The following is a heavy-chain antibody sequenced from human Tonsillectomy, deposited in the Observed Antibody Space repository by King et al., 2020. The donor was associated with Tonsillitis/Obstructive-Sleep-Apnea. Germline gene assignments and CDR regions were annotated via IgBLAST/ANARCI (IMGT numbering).Heavy chain of an antibody. J-gene: IGHJ4*02. CDR2: IFGDDNK. Sequence: TLKESGPTLVKRTQTLTLTCTFSGFSLTTSRVGVGWIRQPPGKALEWLALIFGDDNKRYSSALKSRLTITKDTSKNQVVLRMTNMDPVDTATYYCAHHHYNFWSEWWGQGTLVTVSS. CDR3: AHHHYNFWSEW. D-gene: IGHD3-3*01. CDR1: GFSLTTSRVG. V-gene: IGHV2-5*02.